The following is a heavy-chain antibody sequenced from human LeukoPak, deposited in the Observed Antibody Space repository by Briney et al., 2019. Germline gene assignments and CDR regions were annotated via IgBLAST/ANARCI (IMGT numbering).Heavy chain of an antibody. CDR2: ISGSGGST. D-gene: IGHD3-10*01. Sequence: SGGSLRLSCAASGFTFSSYAMSWVRQAPGKGLEWVSAISGSGGSTYYADSVKGRFTISRDNSKNTLYLQMNSLRAEDTAVYYCAKGFRTTMVRGVLITPYYFDYWGQGTLVTVSS. J-gene: IGHJ4*02. V-gene: IGHV3-23*01. CDR1: GFTFSSYA. CDR3: AKGFRTTMVRGVLITPYYFDY.